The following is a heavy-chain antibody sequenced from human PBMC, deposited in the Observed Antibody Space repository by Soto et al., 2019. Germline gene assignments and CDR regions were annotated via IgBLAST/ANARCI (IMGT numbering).Heavy chain of an antibody. Sequence: PSETLSLTCTVSGGSINSYYWSWIRQPPGKGLEWIGYMYNTGSTVYNPSFKSRVTISVDTSKSQFSLRLNSVTAADTAVYYCARDLWGYCGTDCYPLDVWGQGTTVTVSS. V-gene: IGHV4-59*01. CDR2: MYNTGST. D-gene: IGHD2-21*02. CDR3: ARDLWGYCGTDCYPLDV. J-gene: IGHJ6*02. CDR1: GGSINSYY.